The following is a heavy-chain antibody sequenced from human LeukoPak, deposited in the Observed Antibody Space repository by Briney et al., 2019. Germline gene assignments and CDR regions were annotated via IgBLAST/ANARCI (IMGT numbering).Heavy chain of an antibody. Sequence: GASVKVSCKASGYTFTSYGISWVRQAPGQGLEWMGWISAYNGNTNYAQKLQGRVTMTTDTSTSTAYMELRSLRSDDTAVYYCARATPKASIAAAGLHYWGQGTLVTVSS. D-gene: IGHD6-13*01. CDR1: GYTFTSYG. J-gene: IGHJ4*02. V-gene: IGHV1-18*01. CDR2: ISAYNGNT. CDR3: ARATPKASIAAAGLHY.